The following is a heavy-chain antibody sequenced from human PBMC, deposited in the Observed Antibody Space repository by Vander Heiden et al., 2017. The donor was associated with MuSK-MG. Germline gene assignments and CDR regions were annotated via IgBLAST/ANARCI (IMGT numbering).Heavy chain of an antibody. D-gene: IGHD6-13*01. CDR1: GGSISSGSYY. V-gene: IGHV4-61*02. CDR3: ARVAAAVLD. Sequence: QVQLQESGPGLVKPSQTLSLTCTVSGGSISSGSYYWSWIRQPAGKGLEWIGRIYTSGSTNYNPSLKSRVTISVDTSKNQLSLKMSSVTAADTAVDYCARVAAAVLDWGHGTLVTVSS. CDR2: IYTSGST. J-gene: IGHJ4*01.